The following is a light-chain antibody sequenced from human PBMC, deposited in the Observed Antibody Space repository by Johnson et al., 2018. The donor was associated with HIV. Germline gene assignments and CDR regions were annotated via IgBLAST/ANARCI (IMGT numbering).Light chain of an antibody. J-gene: IGLJ1*01. V-gene: IGLV1-51*01. CDR2: DNN. Sequence: QSVLTQPPSVSAAPGQKVTISCSGSSSNIGNNYVSWYQQLPGTAPKLLIYDNNKRPSGIPDRFSGSKSGTSATLGITGLQTGDEADYYFVTWANSLSGFVFGPGTKVTVL. CDR3: VTWANSLSGFV. CDR1: SSNIGNNY.